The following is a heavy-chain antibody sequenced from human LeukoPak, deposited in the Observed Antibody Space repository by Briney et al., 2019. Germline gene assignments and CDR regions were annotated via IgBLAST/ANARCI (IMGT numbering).Heavy chain of an antibody. CDR2: ISGSGGST. CDR3: AKDQKWELLPFDY. J-gene: IGHJ4*02. Sequence: GGSQRLSCAASGFTFSSYAMSWVRQAPGKGLEWVSAISGSGGSTYYADSVKGRFTISRDNSKNTLYLQMNSLRAEDTAVYYCAKDQKWELLPFDYWGQGTLVTVSS. D-gene: IGHD1-26*01. CDR1: GFTFSSYA. V-gene: IGHV3-23*01.